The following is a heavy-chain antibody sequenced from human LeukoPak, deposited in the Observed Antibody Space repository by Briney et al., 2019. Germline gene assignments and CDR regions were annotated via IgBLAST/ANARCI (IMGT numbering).Heavy chain of an antibody. V-gene: IGHV3-43*01. CDR1: GFTFDDYT. CDR3: AKDWEADYYGSGSSNYFDY. CDR2: ISWDGGST. Sequence: PGGSLRLSCAASGFTFDDYTMHWVRQAPGKGLEWVSLISWDGGSTYYADSVKGRFTISRDNAKNSLYLQMNSLRAEDTALYYCAKDWEADYYGSGSSNYFDYWGQGTLVTVSS. J-gene: IGHJ4*02. D-gene: IGHD3-10*01.